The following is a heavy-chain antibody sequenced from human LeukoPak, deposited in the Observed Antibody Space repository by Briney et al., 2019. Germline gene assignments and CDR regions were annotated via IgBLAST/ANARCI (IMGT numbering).Heavy chain of an antibody. Sequence: PGGSLRLSCAASGFTFEDDAMHGGRQAPGKGLEWVSGISWNSGSIGYADSVKGRFTISRDNAKNSLYLQMNSLRAEDMALCYCAKVRDDFWSGLDYWGQGTLVTVSP. V-gene: IGHV3-9*03. CDR3: AKVRDDFWSGLDY. CDR1: GFTFEDDA. J-gene: IGHJ4*02. CDR2: ISWNSGSI. D-gene: IGHD3-3*01.